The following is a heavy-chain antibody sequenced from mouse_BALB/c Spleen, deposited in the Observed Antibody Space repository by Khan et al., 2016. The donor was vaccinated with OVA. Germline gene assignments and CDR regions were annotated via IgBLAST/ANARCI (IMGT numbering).Heavy chain of an antibody. CDR3: TRDRIDY. V-gene: IGHV1-7*01. J-gene: IGHJ2*01. CDR1: GYTFTTYW. Sequence: QVQLKQSGAELAKPGASVKMSCKASGYTFTTYWMHWVKQRPGQGLEWIGYINPTSGYTDYNDKFKDRATLSADKSSSTAFMQLNCLTSEDSAVYYCTRDRIDYWGQGTTLTVSS. CDR2: INPTSGYT.